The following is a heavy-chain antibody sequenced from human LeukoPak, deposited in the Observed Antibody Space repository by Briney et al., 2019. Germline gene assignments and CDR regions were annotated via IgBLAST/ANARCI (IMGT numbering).Heavy chain of an antibody. J-gene: IGHJ3*02. CDR2: ISSSSSYI. Sequence: GGSLRLSCAASGFTFSSYSMNWVRQAPGKGLEWVSSISSSSSYIYYADSVKGRFTISRDNAKNSLYLQMNSLRAEDTAVYYCARSRIQLWSDAFDIWGQGTMVTVSS. CDR3: ARSRIQLWSDAFDI. D-gene: IGHD5-18*01. V-gene: IGHV3-21*04. CDR1: GFTFSSYS.